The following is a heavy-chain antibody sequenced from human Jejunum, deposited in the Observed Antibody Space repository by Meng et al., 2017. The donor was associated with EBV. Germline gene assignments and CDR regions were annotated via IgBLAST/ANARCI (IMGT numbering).Heavy chain of an antibody. Sequence: DVLLVESGGGVVQPGWSLRLSCATSGFTFSYYWMHWVRQAPGKGLVWVSRINTDGSTTNYADSVKGRFTISRDNAENTLFLQMNSLKAEDTAVYYCTRAGSYRHDYWGQGTLVTVSS. CDR2: INTDGSTT. D-gene: IGHD6-25*01. CDR1: GFTFSYYW. CDR3: TRAGSYRHDY. V-gene: IGHV3-74*01. J-gene: IGHJ4*02.